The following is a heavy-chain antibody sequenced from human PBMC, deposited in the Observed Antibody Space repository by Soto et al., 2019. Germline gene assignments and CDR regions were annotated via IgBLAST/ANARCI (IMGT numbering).Heavy chain of an antibody. CDR1: GGSISSGDYY. CDR2: IYYSGST. D-gene: IGHD1-7*01. J-gene: IGHJ6*02. Sequence: PSETLSLTCTVSGGSISSGDYYWSWIRQPPGKGLEWIGYIYYSGSTYYNPSLKSRVTISVDTSKNQFSLKLSSVTAADTAVYYCARDFHLWNYAQGYYYYGMDVWGQGTTVTVSS. CDR3: ARDFHLWNYAQGYYYYGMDV. V-gene: IGHV4-30-4*01.